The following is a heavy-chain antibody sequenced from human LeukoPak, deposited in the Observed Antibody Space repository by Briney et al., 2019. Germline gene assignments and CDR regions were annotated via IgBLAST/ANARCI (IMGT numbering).Heavy chain of an antibody. CDR1: GFTFSSYG. CDR2: ISHDGSNK. Sequence: GGSLRLSCAASGFTFSSYGMHWVRQAPGKGLEWVAVISHDGSNKYYADSVKGRFTISRDNSKNTLYLQMNSLRAEDTAVYYCAKDQRGGENPDAFDIWGQGTMVTVSS. D-gene: IGHD2-21*01. CDR3: AKDQRGGENPDAFDI. J-gene: IGHJ3*02. V-gene: IGHV3-30*18.